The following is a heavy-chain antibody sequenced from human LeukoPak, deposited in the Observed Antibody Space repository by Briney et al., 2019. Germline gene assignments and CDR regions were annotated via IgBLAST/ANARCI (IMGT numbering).Heavy chain of an antibody. J-gene: IGHJ4*02. CDR3: ARGTVSEPLLPPTFDY. Sequence: SETLSLTCTVSGGSISSYYWSWIRQPPGKGLEWIGYIYYSGSTTYNPSLKSRVTISVDASKNKCSLRLSSVTAADAAVYYCARGTVSEPLLPPTFDYWGQGTLVTVSS. D-gene: IGHD1-14*01. V-gene: IGHV4-59*01. CDR2: IYYSGST. CDR1: GGSISSYY.